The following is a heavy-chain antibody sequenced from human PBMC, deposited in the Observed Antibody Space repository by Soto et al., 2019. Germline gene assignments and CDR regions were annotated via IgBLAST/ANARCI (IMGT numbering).Heavy chain of an antibody. CDR3: SRGLGATDY. V-gene: IGHV1-8*02. D-gene: IGHD1-26*01. J-gene: IGHJ4*02. CDR1: GYTFTSYH. CDR2: MHPHRGNS. Sequence: QVQLVQSGAEVKKPGASVKVSCKASGYTFTSYHISWVRQASGRGLEWMGWMHPHRGNSGYARKCQGRVTMTCDTSTSTAYMELSSLRSEDTAVYFCSRGLGATDYWGQGTLVTVSS.